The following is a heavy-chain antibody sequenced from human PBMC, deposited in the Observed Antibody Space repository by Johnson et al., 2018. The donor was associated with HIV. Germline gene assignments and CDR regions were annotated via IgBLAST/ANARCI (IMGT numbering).Heavy chain of an antibody. CDR3: ATHVTDYGDTFSDDAFDM. J-gene: IGHJ3*02. Sequence: EVHLVESGGGLVQPGGSLRLSCAASGFTFSNAWMSWARQAPGKGLEWVGRIKSKTDGGTTDYAAPVKGRFTISRDDSKNTLYLQMNSLRTEDTAVYYCATHVTDYGDTFSDDAFDMWGQGTMVTVSA. V-gene: IGHV3-15*01. CDR1: GFTFSNAW. CDR2: IKSKTDGGTT. D-gene: IGHD4-17*01.